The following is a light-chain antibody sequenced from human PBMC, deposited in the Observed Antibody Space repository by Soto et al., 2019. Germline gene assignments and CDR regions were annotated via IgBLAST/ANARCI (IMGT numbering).Light chain of an antibody. CDR1: QRVSSTY. V-gene: IGKV3-20*01. CDR3: QRYDISPFP. Sequence: EIVLTQSPGTLSLSPGERATLSCRARQRVSSTYLTWYQQKPGQAPRLHIYGASSRATGIPDRFSGSGSGTDFTLTISRLEPEDFAVYYCQRYDISPFPFGQGTKLEIK. J-gene: IGKJ2*01. CDR2: GAS.